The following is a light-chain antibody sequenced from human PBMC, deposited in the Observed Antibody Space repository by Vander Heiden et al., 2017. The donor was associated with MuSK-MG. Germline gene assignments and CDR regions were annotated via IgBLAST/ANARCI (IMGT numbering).Light chain of an antibody. Sequence: SYELRQPPSVSVSPGQTASITCSGDKLGDKYAWWYQQKPGQSPVLVIDQDSRRPSGIPERFSGSNSGNTATLTISGTQAMDEADYYCQAWHTTVVFGGGTKLTVL. V-gene: IGLV3-1*01. CDR2: QDS. CDR1: KLGDKY. CDR3: QAWHTTVV. J-gene: IGLJ2*01.